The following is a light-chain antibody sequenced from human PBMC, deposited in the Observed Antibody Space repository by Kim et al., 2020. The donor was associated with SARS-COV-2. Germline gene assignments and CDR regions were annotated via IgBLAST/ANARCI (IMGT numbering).Light chain of an antibody. Sequence: QSALTQPASVSGSPGQSITISCTGTSSDIGRYNYVSWFQQHPGKAPKVIIYDVSYRPSGISNRFSGSKSGNTASLTISGLQAEDEADYYCSSYTTSYTLIFGGGTQLTVL. CDR1: SSDIGRYNY. CDR3: SSYTTSYTLI. CDR2: DVS. V-gene: IGLV2-14*03. J-gene: IGLJ2*01.